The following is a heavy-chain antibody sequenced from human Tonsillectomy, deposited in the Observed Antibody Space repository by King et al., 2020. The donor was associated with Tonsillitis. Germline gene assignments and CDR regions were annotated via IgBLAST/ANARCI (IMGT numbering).Heavy chain of an antibody. CDR2: IQQLGSEK. CDR1: GFTLHPYW. J-gene: IGHJ3*02. Sequence: VQLVESGGELVQSGGSLRLSCAASGFTLHPYWMTWVRQAPGKGLEWVANIQQLGSEKYYVDAVKGRFTISRDNAKNSLFLQMSSLRAEDTAVYYCARGAPGVVHAYDIWGHGTMVTVSS. CDR3: ARGAPGVVHAYDI. V-gene: IGHV3-7*01. D-gene: IGHD3-3*01.